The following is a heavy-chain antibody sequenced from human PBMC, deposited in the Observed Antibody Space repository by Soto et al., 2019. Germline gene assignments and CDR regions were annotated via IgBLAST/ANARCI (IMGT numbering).Heavy chain of an antibody. CDR1: GFIFNEYG. Sequence: LRLSCAASGFIFNEYGMHWVRQAPGKGLEWVAVIWYDGSNKYYADSVKGRFTISRDNSKNTMSLQMNNLRAEDTAVYYCARWGCSGTNCNLNQRSYDLWGQGTLVTVSS. CDR2: IWYDGSNK. CDR3: ARWGCSGTNCNLNQRSYDL. D-gene: IGHD2-15*01. J-gene: IGHJ4*02. V-gene: IGHV3-33*03.